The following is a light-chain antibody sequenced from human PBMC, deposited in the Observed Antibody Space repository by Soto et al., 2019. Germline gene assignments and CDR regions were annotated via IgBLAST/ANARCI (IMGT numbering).Light chain of an antibody. V-gene: IGKV3-11*01. CDR1: QSVRSY. Sequence: IVLTQSPATLSLSPGERATLSCRAIQSVRSYLAWYQPKPGQAPRLXISDASNRDTGIPARFSRSGAGSECTRPISSLEPEDVQVDYCPHRSEWTVSFGQGTGLEIK. CDR3: PHRSEWTVS. J-gene: IGKJ5*01. CDR2: DAS.